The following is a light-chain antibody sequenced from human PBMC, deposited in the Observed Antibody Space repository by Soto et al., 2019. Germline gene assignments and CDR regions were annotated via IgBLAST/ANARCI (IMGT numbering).Light chain of an antibody. CDR1: QSISSY. V-gene: IGKV1-39*01. Sequence: DLQMTQSPSSLSASVGDRVTITCRASQSISSYLNWYQQKPGKAPKLLIYAASSLQSGVPSRFSGSGSGTDFTLTISSLLPEDFATYYCQQSYSTPFTFGPGTKVDIK. CDR3: QQSYSTPFT. CDR2: AAS. J-gene: IGKJ3*01.